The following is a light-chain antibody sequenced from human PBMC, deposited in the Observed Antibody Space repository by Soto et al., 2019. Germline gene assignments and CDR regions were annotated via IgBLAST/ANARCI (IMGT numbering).Light chain of an antibody. CDR1: QDINSY. CDR3: QQDNIYPHT. J-gene: IGKJ4*01. CDR2: AAS. V-gene: IGKV1D-16*01. Sequence: DVQMTQSPSSLSASVGDRVTITCRASQDINSYLDWYQQKPGNAPKSLIYAASSLQTGVPSRFSGSESGTDFTLTISNLQPEDSATYYCQQDNIYPHTFGRGTKVEIK.